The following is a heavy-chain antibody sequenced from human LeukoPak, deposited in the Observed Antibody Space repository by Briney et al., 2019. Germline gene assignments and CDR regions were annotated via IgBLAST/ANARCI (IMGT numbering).Heavy chain of an antibody. Sequence: GGSLRLSCAASGFTFSSYEMNWVRQAPGKGLEWVSYISSSGSTIYYADSVKGRFTISRDNAKKSRYLQMNSLRAEDTAVYYCARGGGSWGFDFWGQGTLVTVSS. V-gene: IGHV3-48*03. D-gene: IGHD3-16*01. CDR2: ISSSGSTI. CDR1: GFTFSSYE. J-gene: IGHJ4*02. CDR3: ARGGGSWGFDF.